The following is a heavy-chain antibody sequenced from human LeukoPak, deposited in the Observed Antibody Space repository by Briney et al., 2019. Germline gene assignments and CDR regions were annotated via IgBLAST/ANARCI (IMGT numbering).Heavy chain of an antibody. CDR1: GGFFSGYY. CDR2: INHSGST. CDR3: ARVRSSGWLRP. J-gene: IGHJ5*02. D-gene: IGHD6-19*01. Sequence: SETLSLTCAVYGGFFSGYYWSWIRQPPGKGLEWIGEINHSGSTNYNPSLKSRVTISVDTSKNQFSLKLSSVTAADTAVYYCARVRSSGWLRPWGQGTLVTVSS. V-gene: IGHV4-34*01.